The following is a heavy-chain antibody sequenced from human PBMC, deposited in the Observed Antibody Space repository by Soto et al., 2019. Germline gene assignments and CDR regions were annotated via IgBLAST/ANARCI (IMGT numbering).Heavy chain of an antibody. V-gene: IGHV1-18*01. CDR1: GYTFTGYG. CDR2: ISAYNGNT. CDR3: ARVSYSNYPYYYYYYMAV. D-gene: IGHD4-4*01. J-gene: IGHJ6*03. Sequence: GASVKVSCKASGYTFTGYGISWVRQAPGQGLEWMGWISAYNGNTNYAQKLQGRVTMTTDTSTSTAYMELRSLRSDDTAVYYCARVSYSNYPYYYYYYMAVWGKGTTVTVSS.